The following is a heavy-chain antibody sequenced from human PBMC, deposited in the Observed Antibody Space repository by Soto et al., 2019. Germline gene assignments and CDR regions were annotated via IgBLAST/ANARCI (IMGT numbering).Heavy chain of an antibody. V-gene: IGHV3-9*01. CDR1: GFIFDNHA. J-gene: IGHJ4*02. CDR3: ARDRCGGDCYSFDY. CDR2: VSWNSGSI. Sequence: SLRLSCAASGFIFDNHAMNWVRQAPGKGLEWVAGVSWNSGSIDYAGSVKGRFTISRDNAKNSLYLQMNSLRAEDTAFYYCARDRCGGDCYSFDYWGQGTLVTVSS. D-gene: IGHD2-21*02.